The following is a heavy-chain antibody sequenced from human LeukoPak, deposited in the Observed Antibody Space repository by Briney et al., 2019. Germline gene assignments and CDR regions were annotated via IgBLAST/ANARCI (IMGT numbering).Heavy chain of an antibody. CDR1: GFSFSVYW. CDR2: IKEDGSDK. CDR3: ARDTGYNTFDY. D-gene: IGHD5-24*01. Sequence: GGSLRLSCATSGFSFSVYWMSWVRQPPGKGLEWVANIKEDGSDKYYVDSVKGRFTISRDNAKNSLYLQMNSLRAEDTAVYYCARDTGYNTFDYWGQGTLVTVSS. V-gene: IGHV3-7*05. J-gene: IGHJ4*02.